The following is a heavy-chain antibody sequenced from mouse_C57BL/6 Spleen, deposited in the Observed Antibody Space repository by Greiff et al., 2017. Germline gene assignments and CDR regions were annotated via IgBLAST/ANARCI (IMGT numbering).Heavy chain of an antibody. Sequence: EVQLQQSVAELVRPGASVKLSCTASGFNIKNTYMHWVKQRPEQGLAWIGRIDPANGNTKYAPKFQGKATIPADTSSNTAYLQLSSLTSEDTAIYYCARSSYYGSSSLSAVDYWGQGTSVTVSS. CDR3: ARSSYYGSSSLSAVDY. CDR1: GFNIKNTY. J-gene: IGHJ4*01. D-gene: IGHD1-1*01. CDR2: IDPANGNT. V-gene: IGHV14-3*01.